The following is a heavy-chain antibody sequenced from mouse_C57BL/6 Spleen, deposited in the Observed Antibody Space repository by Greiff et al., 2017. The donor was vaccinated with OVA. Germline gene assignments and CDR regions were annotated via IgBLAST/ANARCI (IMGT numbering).Heavy chain of an antibody. J-gene: IGHJ4*01. Sequence: QVQLQQSGAELVKPGASVKLSCKASGYTFTEYTIHWVKQRSGQGLEWIGWFYPGSGSIKYNEKFKDKATLTADKSSSTVYMELSRLTSEDSAIYFCARHEDPYCGSSTYYAMDYWGQGTSVTVSS. V-gene: IGHV1-62-2*01. CDR1: GYTFTEYT. CDR3: ARHEDPYCGSSTYYAMDY. D-gene: IGHD1-1*01. CDR2: FYPGSGSI.